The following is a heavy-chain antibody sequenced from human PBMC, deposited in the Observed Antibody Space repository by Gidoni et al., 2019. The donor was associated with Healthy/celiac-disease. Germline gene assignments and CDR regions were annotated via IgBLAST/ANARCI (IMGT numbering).Heavy chain of an antibody. Sequence: EVQLVESGGGLVKPGGSLRLSCEASGVTFSSYSMNWVRRAPGKGLEWVSSISSSSSYIYYAVSVEGRFTISRDNAKNSLYLQMNILRAEDTAVYYCASSLGDDFWSGYFYYWGQGTLVTVSS. J-gene: IGHJ4*02. D-gene: IGHD3-3*01. V-gene: IGHV3-21*01. CDR3: ASSLGDDFWSGYFYY. CDR2: ISSSSSYI. CDR1: GVTFSSYS.